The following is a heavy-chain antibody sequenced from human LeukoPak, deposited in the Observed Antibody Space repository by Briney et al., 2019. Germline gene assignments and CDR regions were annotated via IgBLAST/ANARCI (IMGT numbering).Heavy chain of an antibody. CDR2: IYYSGST. D-gene: IGHD3-3*01. V-gene: IGHV4-39*01. CDR3: ARHWRGSNWFDP. CDR1: GVSISSSSYY. J-gene: IGHJ5*02. Sequence: SETLSLTCTVSGVSISSSSYYWGWIRQPPGKGLEWIGSIYYSGSTYYNPSLKSRVTISVDTSKNQFSLKLSSVTAADTAVYYCARHWRGSNWFDPWGQGTLVTVSS.